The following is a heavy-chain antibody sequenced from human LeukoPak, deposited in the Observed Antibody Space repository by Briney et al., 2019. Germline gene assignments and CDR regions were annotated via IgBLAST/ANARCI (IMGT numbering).Heavy chain of an antibody. D-gene: IGHD2-15*01. Sequence: SVKVSCKASGGTFSSYAISWVRQAPEQGLEWMGRIIPILGIANYAQKFQGRVTITADKSTSTAYMELSSLRSEDTAVYYCASGDCSGGSCYSGHNWFDPWGQGTLVSVSS. CDR2: IIPILGIA. J-gene: IGHJ5*02. CDR3: ASGDCSGGSCYSGHNWFDP. CDR1: GGTFSSYA. V-gene: IGHV1-69*04.